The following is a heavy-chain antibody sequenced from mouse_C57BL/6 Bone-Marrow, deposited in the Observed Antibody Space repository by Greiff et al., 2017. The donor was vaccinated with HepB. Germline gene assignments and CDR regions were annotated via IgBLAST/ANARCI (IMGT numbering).Heavy chain of an antibody. CDR1: GFTFNDYY. V-gene: IGHV7-3*01. J-gene: IGHJ3*01. Sequence: EVPRVESGGGLVQPGGSLSLSCAASGFTFNDYYMSWVRQPPGTALEWLGFIRNKANGYTTEYSASVKGRFTISRDNSQSILYLQMNALRAEDSTTYYCARFYCCGFAYWGQGTLVTGAA. CDR2: IRNKANGYTT. D-gene: IGHD1-1*01. CDR3: ARFYCCGFAY.